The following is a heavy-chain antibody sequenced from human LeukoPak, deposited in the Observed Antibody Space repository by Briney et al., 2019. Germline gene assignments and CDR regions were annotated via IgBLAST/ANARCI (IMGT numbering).Heavy chain of an antibody. V-gene: IGHV3-30*03. CDR1: GFTFSRYT. CDR3: ARGDLVILPAAHQFDC. D-gene: IGHD2-2*01. J-gene: IGHJ4*02. CDR2: ISHDGTNR. Sequence: GRSLTLSCAVSGFTFSRYTIHWVRQAPGRGLEWVASISHDGTNRFYADSVKGRFTISRDNSKNKLDLQMNSLTPGDTAVYYCARGDLVILPAAHQFDCWGQGTLVSVSS.